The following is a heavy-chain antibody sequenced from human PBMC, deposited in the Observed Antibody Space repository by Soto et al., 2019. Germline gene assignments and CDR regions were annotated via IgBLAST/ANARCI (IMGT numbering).Heavy chain of an antibody. D-gene: IGHD2-8*01. CDR1: GYTFTNNA. Sequence: ASVKVSCKASGYTFTNNAVSWVRQATGQGLEWMGWMNPGSGDTGYAQKFQGRVTMTRGISIATAYMELNSLTSEDTAVYYCAIMDSFSALNWFDHWGQGTLVTVS. CDR2: MNPGSGDT. V-gene: IGHV1-8*02. CDR3: AIMDSFSALNWFDH. J-gene: IGHJ5*02.